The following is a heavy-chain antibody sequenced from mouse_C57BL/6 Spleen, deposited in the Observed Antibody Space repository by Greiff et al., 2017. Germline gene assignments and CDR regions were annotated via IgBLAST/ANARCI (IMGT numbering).Heavy chain of an antibody. J-gene: IGHJ4*01. CDR2: INPSSGYT. CDR1: GYTFTSYT. D-gene: IGHD1-1*01. CDR3: ARRGAPITTVVDPYAMDY. V-gene: IGHV1-4*01. Sequence: VQLQQSGAELARPGASVKMSCKASGYTFTSYTMHWVKQRPGQGLEWIGYINPSSGYTKYNQKFKDKATLTADKSSSTAYMQLSSLTSEDSAVYYCARRGAPITTVVDPYAMDYWGQGTSVTVSS.